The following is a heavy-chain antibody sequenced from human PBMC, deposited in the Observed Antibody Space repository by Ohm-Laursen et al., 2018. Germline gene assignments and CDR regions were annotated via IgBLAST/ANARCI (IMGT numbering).Heavy chain of an antibody. D-gene: IGHD3-22*01. CDR1: GGTFSSYA. J-gene: IGHJ4*02. CDR2: IISIFGTA. V-gene: IGHV1-69*06. CDR3: ASLGGYDSSGYWSDVDY. Sequence: GSSVKVSCKASGGTFSSYAISWVRQAPGQGLEWMGGIISIFGTANYAQKFQGRVTITADKSTSTAYMELSSLRSEDTAVYYCASLGGYDSSGYWSDVDYWGQGTLVTVSS.